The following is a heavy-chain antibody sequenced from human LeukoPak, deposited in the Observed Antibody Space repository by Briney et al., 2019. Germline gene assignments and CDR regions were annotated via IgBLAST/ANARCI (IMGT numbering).Heavy chain of an antibody. D-gene: IGHD3-16*02. Sequence: ASVKVSCKASGYTFTSYAMHWVRQAPGQRLEWMGWINAGNGNTKYSQEFQGRVTITRDTSASTAYMELSSLRSEDMAVYYCARAYYDYVWGSYRSYYFDYWGQGTLVTVSS. V-gene: IGHV1-3*03. CDR3: ARAYYDYVWGSYRSYYFDY. CDR2: INAGNGNT. J-gene: IGHJ4*02. CDR1: GYTFTSYA.